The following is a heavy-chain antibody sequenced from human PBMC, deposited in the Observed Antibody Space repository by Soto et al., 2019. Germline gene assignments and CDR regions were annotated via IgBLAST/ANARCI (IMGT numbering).Heavy chain of an antibody. J-gene: IGHJ4*02. Sequence: GGSLRLSCAASGFTFSSYAMHWVRQAPGKGLEWVAVISYDGSNEYYADSVKGRFTISRDNSKNTLYLQMNSLRAEDTAVYYCARAYYYDSSGYYPTAGVWGQGTLVTVSS. V-gene: IGHV3-30-3*01. CDR2: ISYDGSNE. CDR1: GFTFSSYA. CDR3: ARAYYYDSSGYYPTAGV. D-gene: IGHD3-22*01.